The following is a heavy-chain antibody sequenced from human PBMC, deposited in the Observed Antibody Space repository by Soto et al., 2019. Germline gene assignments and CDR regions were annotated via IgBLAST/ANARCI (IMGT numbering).Heavy chain of an antibody. D-gene: IGHD5-18*01. CDR1: GFTFSSYG. CDR3: ARGDTAMVLSRFDD. V-gene: IGHV3-33*01. CDR2: IWYDGSNK. Sequence: HPGGSLRLSCAASGFTFSSYGMHWVRQAPGKGLEWVAVIWYDGSNKYYADSVKGRFTISRDNSKNTLYLQMNSLRAEDTAVYYCARGDTAMVLSRFDDWGQGTLVTVSS. J-gene: IGHJ4*02.